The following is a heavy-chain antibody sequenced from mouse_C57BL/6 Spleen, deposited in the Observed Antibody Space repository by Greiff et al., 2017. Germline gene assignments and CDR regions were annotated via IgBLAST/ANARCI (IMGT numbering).Heavy chain of an antibody. V-gene: IGHV5-17*01. J-gene: IGHJ3*01. CDR1: GFTFSDYG. CDR2: IRSGSSTI. CDR3: ERHGFAY. Sequence: EVHLVESGGGLVKPGGSLKLSCAASGFTFSDYGMHWVRQAPEKGLEWVAYIRSGSSTIYYADTVKGRFTISRNNAKNTLFLQMTSLRSEDTAMYYCERHGFAYWGQGTLVTVAA.